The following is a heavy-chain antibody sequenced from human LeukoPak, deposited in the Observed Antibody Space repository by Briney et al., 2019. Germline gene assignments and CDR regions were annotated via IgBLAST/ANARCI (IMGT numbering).Heavy chain of an antibody. V-gene: IGHV3-15*01. CDR2: IKSKTDGGTT. CDR1: GFTFSNDW. CDR3: TTDPYYYDSSSIDY. D-gene: IGHD3-22*01. J-gene: IGHJ4*02. Sequence: GGSLRLSCAASGFTFSNDWMSWVRQAPGKGLEWVGRIKSKTDGGTTDYAAPVKGRFTISRDDSKNTLYLQMNSLKTEDTAVYYCTTDPYYYDSSSIDYWGQGTLVTVSS.